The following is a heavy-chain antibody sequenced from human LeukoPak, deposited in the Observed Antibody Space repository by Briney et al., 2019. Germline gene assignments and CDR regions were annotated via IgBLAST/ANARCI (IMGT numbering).Heavy chain of an antibody. V-gene: IGHV4-39*01. J-gene: IGHJ4*02. D-gene: IGHD3-22*01. CDR1: GGSISSSSYY. CDR2: IYYSGST. CDR3: ARSPYYYDSSDDY. Sequence: SETLSLTCTVSGGSISSSSYYWGWIRQPPGKGLEWIGSIYYSGSTYCNPSLKSRVTISVDTSKNQFSLKLSSVTAADTAVYYCARSPYYYDSSDDYWGQGTLVTVSS.